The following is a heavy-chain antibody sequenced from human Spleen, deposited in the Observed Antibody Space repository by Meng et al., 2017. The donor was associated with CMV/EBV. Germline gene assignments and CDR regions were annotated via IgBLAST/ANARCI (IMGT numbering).Heavy chain of an antibody. Sequence: QGQLPQWGAGLLKPSETLSLLCTVSGGSISSYYWNWIRQPAGKGLEWIGRIYTSGSTNYNPSLKSRVTMSVDTSKNQFSLKLSSVTAADTAVYYCARGAGITRGGHLSYWGQGTLVTVSS. CDR1: GGSISSYY. CDR2: IYTSGST. CDR3: ARGAGITRGGHLSY. J-gene: IGHJ4*02. D-gene: IGHD3-10*01. V-gene: IGHV4-59*10.